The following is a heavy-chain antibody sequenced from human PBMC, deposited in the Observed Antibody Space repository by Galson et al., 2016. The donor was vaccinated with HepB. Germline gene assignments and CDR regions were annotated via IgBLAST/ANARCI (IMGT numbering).Heavy chain of an antibody. D-gene: IGHD1-1*01. CDR1: GFIFSGSG. Sequence: SLRLSCAASGFIFSGSGMHWVRQAPGKGLEWLAVIWYDGSQKYYIDSVEGRFTISRDNSKNMPYLEMNNLRDEDTAVYYCARDSGYNHFDYWGQGTLVTVSS. CDR2: IWYDGSQK. J-gene: IGHJ4*02. CDR3: ARDSGYNHFDY. V-gene: IGHV3-33*01.